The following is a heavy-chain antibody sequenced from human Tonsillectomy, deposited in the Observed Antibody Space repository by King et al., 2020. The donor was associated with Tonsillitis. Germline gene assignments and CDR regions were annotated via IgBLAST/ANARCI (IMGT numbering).Heavy chain of an antibody. CDR1: GDSVSSNSAA. J-gene: IGHJ5*02. CDR3: AREGYSYGFNWFDP. Sequence: VQLQQSGPGLVKLSQTLSLTCAISGDSVSSNSAAWNWIRQSPSRGLEWLGRTYYRSKWYNDYAVSVRSRITINPDTSKNLFSLQLNSVTPEDTALYYCAREGYSYGFNWFDPWGQGTLVTVSS. V-gene: IGHV6-1*01. CDR2: TYYRSKWYN. D-gene: IGHD5-18*01.